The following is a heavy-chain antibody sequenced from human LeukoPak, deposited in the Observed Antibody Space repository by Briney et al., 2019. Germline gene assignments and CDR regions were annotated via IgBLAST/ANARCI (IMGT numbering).Heavy chain of an antibody. CDR1: GYTFTGYY. J-gene: IGHJ4*02. CDR2: INPNSGGT. D-gene: IGHD3-22*01. V-gene: IGHV1-2*02. CDR3: ASEEDSSGYYGFGY. Sequence: ASVKVSCKASGYTFTGYYVHWVRQAPGQGLEWMGWINPNSGGTNYAQKFKGRVTMTRDTSNSTAYMEMSRLRSDDTAVYYCASEEDSSGYYGFGYWGQGNLVTVSS.